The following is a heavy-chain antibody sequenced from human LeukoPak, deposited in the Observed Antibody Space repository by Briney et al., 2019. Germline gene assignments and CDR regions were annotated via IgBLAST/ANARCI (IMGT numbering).Heavy chain of an antibody. CDR3: ARHFGSNCYSAFEY. Sequence: PSETLSLTCAVSGYSISSGYYWGWIRQPPGKGLEWIGSIYHSGSTYYNSSLKSRVTISVDTSKNQFSLKLTSVTAADTAVYYCARHFGSNCYSAFEYWGQGILVIVSS. V-gene: IGHV4-38-2*01. D-gene: IGHD2-15*01. J-gene: IGHJ4*02. CDR1: GYSISSGYY. CDR2: IYHSGST.